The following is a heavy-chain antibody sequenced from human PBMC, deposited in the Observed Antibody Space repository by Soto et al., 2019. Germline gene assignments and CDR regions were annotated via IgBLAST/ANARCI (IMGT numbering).Heavy chain of an antibody. V-gene: IGHV3-23*01. CDR2: ISGSGDST. J-gene: IGHJ1*01. Sequence: PGGSLRLSCAASGFTFSSYAMSWVRQAPGKGLEWVSGISGSGDSTYYADSVKGRFTMSRDNSKNTLYLQMNSLRAEYTAVYYCAKGVPGIAVAGTGYFQHWGQGT. CDR1: GFTFSSYA. CDR3: AKGVPGIAVAGTGYFQH. D-gene: IGHD6-19*01.